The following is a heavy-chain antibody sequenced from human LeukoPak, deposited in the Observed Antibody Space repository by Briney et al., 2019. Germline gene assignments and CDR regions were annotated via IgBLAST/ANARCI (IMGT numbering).Heavy chain of an antibody. V-gene: IGHV1-18*01. D-gene: IGHD3-3*01. CDR3: ARFGFSPYYDFWSGSNWFDP. CDR1: GYTFTSYG. J-gene: IGHJ5*02. CDR2: ISAYNGNT. Sequence: ASVKVSCKASGYTFTSYGISWVRQAPGQGLEWMGWISAYNGNTNYAQKLQGRVTMTTDTSTSTAYMELRSLRSDDTAVYYCARFGFSPYYDFWSGSNWFDPWGQGTLVTVSS.